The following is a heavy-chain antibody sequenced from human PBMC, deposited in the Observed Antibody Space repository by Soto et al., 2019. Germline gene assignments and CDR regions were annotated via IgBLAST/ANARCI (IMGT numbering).Heavy chain of an antibody. D-gene: IGHD6-19*01. CDR2: VYYTGST. CDR3: ARSVAVPGAHIDY. CDR1: GGSISGSY. J-gene: IGHJ4*02. Sequence: PSETLSLTCGVSGGSISGSYWSWIRQSPGKGLEWLGYVYYTGSTNYSPSLRSRVGISVDTSKNEFSLRLSSVTAADTAVYFCARSVAVPGAHIDYWGQGTQVTVSS. V-gene: IGHV4-59*01.